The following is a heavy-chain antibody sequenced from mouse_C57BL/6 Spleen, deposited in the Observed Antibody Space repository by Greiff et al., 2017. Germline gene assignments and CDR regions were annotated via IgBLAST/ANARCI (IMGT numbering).Heavy chain of an antibody. CDR2: IWGVGST. J-gene: IGHJ4*01. D-gene: IGHD3-2*02. V-gene: IGHV2-6*01. CDR3: ARLDSSGYDAMDY. Sequence: QVQLQQSGPGLVAPSQSLSITCTVSGFSLTSYGVDWVRQSPGKGLEWLGVIWGVGSTNYNSALKSRLSISKDNSKGQIFLKMNSLQTDDTAMYYCARLDSSGYDAMDYWGQGTSVTVSS. CDR1: GFSLTSYG.